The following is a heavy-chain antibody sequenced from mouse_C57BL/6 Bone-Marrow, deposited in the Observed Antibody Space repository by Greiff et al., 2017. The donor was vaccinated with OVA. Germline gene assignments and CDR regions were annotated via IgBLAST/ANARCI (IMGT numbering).Heavy chain of an antibody. CDR1: GYTFTSYW. CDR3: SRYYYGISRIDY. V-gene: IGHV1-64*01. D-gene: IGHD1-1*01. J-gene: IGHJ2*01. Sequence: QVQLQQPGAELVKPGASVKLSCKASGYTFTSYWMHWVKQRPGQGLEWIGMIHPNSGSTNYNEKFKSKATLTVDKSSSTAYMQLSSLTSEDSAVYYCSRYYYGISRIDYWGQGTTLTVSS. CDR2: IHPNSGST.